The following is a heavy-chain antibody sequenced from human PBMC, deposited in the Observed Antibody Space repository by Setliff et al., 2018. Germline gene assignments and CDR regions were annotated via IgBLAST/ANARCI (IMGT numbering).Heavy chain of an antibody. CDR1: GGSFSDYY. CDR3: ARGRMRGSCSGPSCTYDPFDI. Sequence: SETLSLTCTVYGGSFSDYYWGWIRQPPGKGLEWIAEINHSGSTNYNPSLRSRVTISVDTSKNQFSLILRSVTAADTAVYYCARGRMRGSCSGPSCTYDPFDIWGQGTPVTVSS. D-gene: IGHD2-2*01. V-gene: IGHV4-34*01. CDR2: INHSGST. J-gene: IGHJ3*02.